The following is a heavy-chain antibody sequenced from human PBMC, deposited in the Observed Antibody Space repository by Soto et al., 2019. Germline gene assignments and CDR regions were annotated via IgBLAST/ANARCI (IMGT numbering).Heavy chain of an antibody. CDR1: GVTVSNYA. J-gene: IGHJ4*02. V-gene: IGHV3-30*18. D-gene: IGHD1-1*01. Sequence: PGGSLRLSCAESGVTVSNYAMHWVRQSPGKGLEWVALTSYDGNNEYYTDSVKGRFTISRDNSKNTLFLQMNSPRPEATAVYYCAKDKGVFNWATSYFDYWGQGALVTVSS. CDR3: AKDKGVFNWATSYFDY. CDR2: TSYDGNNE.